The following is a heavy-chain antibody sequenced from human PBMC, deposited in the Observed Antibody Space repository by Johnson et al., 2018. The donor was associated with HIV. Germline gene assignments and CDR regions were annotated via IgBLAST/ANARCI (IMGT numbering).Heavy chain of an antibody. V-gene: IGHV3-11*04. CDR2: ISSSGDII. J-gene: IGHJ3*02. CDR1: SDYY. CDR3: AKHPDAFDI. Sequence: SDYYMTWIRQAPGKGLEWLSFISSSGDIIRYADSVKGRFTISRDNAKNSLILQMNSLRDEDTAVYYCAKHPDAFDIWGQGTMVTVSS.